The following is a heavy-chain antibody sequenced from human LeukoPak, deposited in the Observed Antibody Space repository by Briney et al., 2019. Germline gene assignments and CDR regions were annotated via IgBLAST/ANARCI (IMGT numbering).Heavy chain of an antibody. V-gene: IGHV3-21*01. Sequence: GGSLRLSCAASGFIFSTYSMSWVRQAPGKGLEWVSSISGSSNYIFYTDSVKGRFTVSRDNAKNSLYLEMNSLRGEDTAVYYCARVSSVPTPRALDYWGQGTLVTVSS. CDR2: ISGSSNYI. D-gene: IGHD4/OR15-4a*01. CDR1: GFIFSTYS. J-gene: IGHJ4*02. CDR3: ARVSSVPTPRALDY.